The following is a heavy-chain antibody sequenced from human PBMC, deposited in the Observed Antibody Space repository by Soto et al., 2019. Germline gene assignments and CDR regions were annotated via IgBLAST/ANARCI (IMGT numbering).Heavy chain of an antibody. CDR1: GGSISSGDYY. D-gene: IGHD5-18*01. CDR2: IYYSGST. CDR3: ARDVGYSYGYGDYFDY. V-gene: IGHV4-30-4*01. J-gene: IGHJ4*02. Sequence: QVQLQESGPGLVKPSQTLSLTCTVSGGSISSGDYYWSWIRQPPGKGLEWIGYIYYSGSTYYNPSLKSRVTISVDTSKHQFSLKLSSVTAADTAVYYCARDVGYSYGYGDYFDYWGQGTLVTVSS.